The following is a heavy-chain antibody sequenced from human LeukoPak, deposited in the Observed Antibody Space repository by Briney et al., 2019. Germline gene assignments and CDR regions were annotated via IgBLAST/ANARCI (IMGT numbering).Heavy chain of an antibody. Sequence: SETLSLTCTVSGGSISSYYWSWIRQPPAKGLEWIGYIYYSGSTNYNTSLKSRVTISVDTSKNQFSLKLSSVTAADTAVYYCARGGRRYFDWLRDSLFDYWGRGTLVTVSS. V-gene: IGHV4-59*01. CDR2: IYYSGST. CDR1: GGSISSYY. J-gene: IGHJ4*02. CDR3: ARGGRRYFDWLRDSLFDY. D-gene: IGHD3-9*01.